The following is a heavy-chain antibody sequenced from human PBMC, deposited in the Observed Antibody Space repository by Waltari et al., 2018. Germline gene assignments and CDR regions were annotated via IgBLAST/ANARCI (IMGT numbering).Heavy chain of an antibody. CDR1: GGTFSSYA. CDR3: ARDLHYYDSSGPTAWGY. CDR2: IIPIFGTA. J-gene: IGHJ4*02. Sequence: QVQLVQSGAEVKKPGSSVKVSCKASGGTFSSYAISWVRQAPGQGLEWMGGIIPIFGTASYAKKFKGRVTITADKSTSTAYMELSSLRSEDTAVYYCARDLHYYDSSGPTAWGYWGQGTLVTVSS. D-gene: IGHD3-22*01. V-gene: IGHV1-69*14.